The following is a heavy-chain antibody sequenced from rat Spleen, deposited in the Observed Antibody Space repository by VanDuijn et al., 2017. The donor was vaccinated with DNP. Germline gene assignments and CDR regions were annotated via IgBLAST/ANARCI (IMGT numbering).Heavy chain of an antibody. CDR1: GFTFSDYD. V-gene: IGHV5-25*01. CDR3: AKHRGYSSYGWYFDF. J-gene: IGHJ1*01. D-gene: IGHD1-2*01. Sequence: EVQLVESGGGLVQPGRSLKLSCAASGFTFSDYDMAWVRQAPTQGLEWVAAISSTGVVTYYRDSVKGRFTISRDNAKSTLYLQMDSLRSEDTATYYCAKHRGYSSYGWYFDFWGPGTMVTVSS. CDR2: ISSTGVVT.